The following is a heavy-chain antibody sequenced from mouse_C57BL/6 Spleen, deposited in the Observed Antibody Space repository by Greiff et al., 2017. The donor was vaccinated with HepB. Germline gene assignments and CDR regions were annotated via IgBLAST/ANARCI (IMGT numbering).Heavy chain of an antibody. Sequence: EVQLQQSGPVLVKPGASVKMSCKASGYTFTDYYMNWVKQSHGKSLEWIGVINPYNGGTSYNQKFKGKATLTVDKSSSTAYMELNSLTSEDSAVYYCARRENGNFFAYWGQGTLVTVSA. CDR3: ARRENGNFFAY. D-gene: IGHD2-1*01. CDR1: GYTFTDYY. J-gene: IGHJ3*01. CDR2: INPYNGGT. V-gene: IGHV1-19*01.